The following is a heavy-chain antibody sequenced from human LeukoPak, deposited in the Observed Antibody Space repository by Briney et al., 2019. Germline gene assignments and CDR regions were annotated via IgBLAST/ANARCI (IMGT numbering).Heavy chain of an antibody. J-gene: IGHJ1*01. CDR3: AREYSASEH. CDR1: GYTFVGYY. D-gene: IGHD4-11*01. V-gene: IGHV1-2*02. Sequence: VSVKVSCKASGYTFVGYYLHWVRQAPGQGLEWMAWIDPSTGNTHYAQKFQGRITVTRDTSISTTYMELSWLTSDDTALYYCAREYSASEHWGQGTLATVSS. CDR2: IDPSTGNT.